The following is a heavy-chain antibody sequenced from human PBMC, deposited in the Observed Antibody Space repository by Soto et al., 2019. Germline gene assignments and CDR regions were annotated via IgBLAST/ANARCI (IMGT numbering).Heavy chain of an antibody. J-gene: IGHJ4*02. Sequence: PGGSLRLSCAASGFTFSTYGIHWVREAPGKGLEWVALISYDGGSKHYGDSVKGRFIISRDNSHNTVSLQMNSLRADDTAVYFCAKEQLAMTVVVADYFDSWGQGTLVTVSS. CDR1: GFTFSTYG. V-gene: IGHV3-30*18. CDR2: ISYDGGSK. D-gene: IGHD3-22*01. CDR3: AKEQLAMTVVVADYFDS.